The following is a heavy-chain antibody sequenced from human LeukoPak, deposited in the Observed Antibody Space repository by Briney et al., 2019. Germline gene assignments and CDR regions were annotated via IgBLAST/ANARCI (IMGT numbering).Heavy chain of an antibody. D-gene: IGHD2-2*01. Sequence: GASVKVSCKASSYTFNSYGISWVRQAPGQGLEWMGWINPYNGNTNYAQKLQGRVTMTTDTSTSTAYMELRSLRSDDTAVYYCARVPYCSSINCLQYNYYYYMDVWGKGTTVTVSS. CDR1: SYTFNSYG. J-gene: IGHJ6*03. V-gene: IGHV1-18*01. CDR2: INPYNGNT. CDR3: ARVPYCSSINCLQYNYYYYMDV.